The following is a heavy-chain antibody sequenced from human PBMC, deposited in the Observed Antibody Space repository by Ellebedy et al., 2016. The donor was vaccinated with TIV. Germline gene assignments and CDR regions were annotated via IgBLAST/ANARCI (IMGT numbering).Heavy chain of an antibody. CDR3: AKDKKRYFDY. CDR2: ISGSGGST. CDR1: GFTFSSYA. Sequence: GGSLRLSXAASGFTFSSYAMSWVLQAPGKGLEWVSAISGSGGSTYYADSVKGRFTISRDNSKNTLYLQMNSLRAEDTAVYYCAKDKKRYFDYWGQGTLVTVSS. V-gene: IGHV3-23*01. J-gene: IGHJ4*02.